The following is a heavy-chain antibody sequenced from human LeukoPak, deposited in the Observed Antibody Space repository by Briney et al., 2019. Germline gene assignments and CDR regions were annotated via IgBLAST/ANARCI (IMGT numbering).Heavy chain of an antibody. J-gene: IGHJ4*02. CDR2: INHSGST. Sequence: SETLSLTCAVYGGSFSGYYWSWLRQPPGKGLEWIGEINHSGSTNYNPSLKSRVTISVDTSKNQFSLKLNSVTAADTAVYYCARAGYGDSDFDYWGQGTLVTVSS. V-gene: IGHV4-34*01. CDR1: GGSFSGYY. CDR3: ARAGYGDSDFDY. D-gene: IGHD4-17*01.